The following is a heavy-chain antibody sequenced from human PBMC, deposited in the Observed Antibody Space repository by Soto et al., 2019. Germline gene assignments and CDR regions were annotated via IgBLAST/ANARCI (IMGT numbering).Heavy chain of an antibody. CDR1: GGTFSNYA. CDR2: ITPIFDTT. J-gene: IGHJ5*02. V-gene: IGHV1-69*06. CDR3: ARSPNSLNNWFDP. Sequence: QIHLVQSGAEVKKPGSSVKISCKASGGTFSNYAISWVRQAPGQGLEWMGGITPIFDTTNYAQKFQGRLTLTADTSTSTAYMELSGLRSDDTAIYFCARSPNSLNNWFDPWGQGTLVTVSS.